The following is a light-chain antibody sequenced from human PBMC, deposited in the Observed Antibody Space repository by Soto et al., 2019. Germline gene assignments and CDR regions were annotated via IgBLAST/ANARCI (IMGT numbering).Light chain of an antibody. CDR2: DAS. V-gene: IGKV3-11*01. CDR1: QSVSSY. J-gene: IGKJ4*01. Sequence: EIVLTQSPATLSLSPLERAHLXLMASQSVSSYLAWYQQKPGQAPRLLIYDASNRATGIPARFSGSGSGTDFTLTISSLEPEDFAVYYCQQRSNWPPLTFGGGTKVDNK. CDR3: QQRSNWPPLT.